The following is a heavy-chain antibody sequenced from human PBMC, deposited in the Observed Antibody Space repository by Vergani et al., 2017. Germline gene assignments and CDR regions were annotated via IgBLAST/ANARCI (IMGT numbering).Heavy chain of an antibody. J-gene: IGHJ6*02. V-gene: IGHV3-23*01. D-gene: IGHD5-12*01. CDR2: IRGSGGST. CDR1: GFTFNHYA. Sequence: EVQLLESGGDLVQPGGSLRLSCAASGFTFNHYAMNWVRQAPGKGLEWVSGIRGSGGSTYYAGSVKGRFTFSRDSSKNTLYLQMNSLSAGDTAVYYCAKANPRNSGYDYLYYYHAMDVWGQGTTVTVSS. CDR3: AKANPRNSGYDYLYYYHAMDV.